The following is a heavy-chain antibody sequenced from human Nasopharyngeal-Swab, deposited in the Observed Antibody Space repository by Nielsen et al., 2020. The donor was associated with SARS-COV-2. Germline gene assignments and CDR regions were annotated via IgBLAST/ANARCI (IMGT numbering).Heavy chain of an antibody. D-gene: IGHD6-13*01. J-gene: IGHJ4*02. CDR1: GGSISSSSYY. Sequence: SETLSLTCTVSGGSISSSSYYWGWIRQPPGKGLEWIGSIYYSGSTYYNPSLKSRVTISVDTSTNQFSLKLSSVTAADTAVYYCATHPRGQLDPFDYWGQGSLVTVSS. V-gene: IGHV4-39*01. CDR3: ATHPRGQLDPFDY. CDR2: IYYSGST.